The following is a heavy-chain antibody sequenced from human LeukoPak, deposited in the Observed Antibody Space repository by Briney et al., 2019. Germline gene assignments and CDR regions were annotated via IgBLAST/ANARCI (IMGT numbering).Heavy chain of an antibody. CDR1: GGSISRYY. Sequence: PSETLSLTCAVSGGSISRYYWNWIRQPPGERLEWIGWIHYSGSTAYNPSLKSRVTISVDTSKNQFSLKLSSVTAADTAVYYCAGSSGYSYGYWFDPWGQGTLVTVSS. V-gene: IGHV4-59*08. J-gene: IGHJ5*02. CDR3: AGSSGYSYGYWFDP. D-gene: IGHD5-18*01. CDR2: IHYSGST.